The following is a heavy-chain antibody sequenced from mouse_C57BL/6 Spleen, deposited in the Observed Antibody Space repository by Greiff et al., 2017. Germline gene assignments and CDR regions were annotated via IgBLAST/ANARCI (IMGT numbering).Heavy chain of an antibody. CDR2: IYPGGGYT. CDR3: AREGSSFYFDY. Sequence: QVQLKESGAELVRPGTSVKMSCKASGYTFTNYWIGWAKQRPGHGLEWIGDIYPGGGYTNYNEKFKGKATLTADKSSSTAYMQISSLTSEDSAIYYCAREGSSFYFDYWGQGTTLTVSS. D-gene: IGHD1-1*01. J-gene: IGHJ2*01. V-gene: IGHV1-63*01. CDR1: GYTFTNYW.